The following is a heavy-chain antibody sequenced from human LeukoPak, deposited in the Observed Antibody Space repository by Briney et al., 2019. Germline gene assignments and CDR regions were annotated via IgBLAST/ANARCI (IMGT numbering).Heavy chain of an antibody. CDR2: IKQDGSEK. Sequence: PGGSLRLSCAASGFNFNTYAMHWVRQAPGKGLEWVANIKQDGSEKYYVDSVKGRFTISRDNAKNSLYLQMNSLRAEDTAVYYCARDLVDCGGDCHNWFDPWGQGTLVTVSS. V-gene: IGHV3-7*01. CDR3: ARDLVDCGGDCHNWFDP. CDR1: GFNFNTYA. J-gene: IGHJ5*02. D-gene: IGHD2-21*01.